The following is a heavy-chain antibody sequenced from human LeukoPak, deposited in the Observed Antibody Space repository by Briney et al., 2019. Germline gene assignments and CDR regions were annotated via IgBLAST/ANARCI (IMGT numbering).Heavy chain of an antibody. CDR2: IYPGDSDT. Sequence: HGESLKISCKGSGYTFTSYWIGWVRQMPGRGLEWMWIIYPGDSDTRYSPSFQGQVTLSADKSISTAYLQWSSLKASDTAMYYCARLTPDFYGVAGFDYWGQGTLVTVSS. CDR1: GYTFTSYW. V-gene: IGHV5-51*01. D-gene: IGHD4-17*01. J-gene: IGHJ4*02. CDR3: ARLTPDFYGVAGFDY.